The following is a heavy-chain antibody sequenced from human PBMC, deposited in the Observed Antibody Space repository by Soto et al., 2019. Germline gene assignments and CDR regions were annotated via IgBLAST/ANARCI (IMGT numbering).Heavy chain of an antibody. J-gene: IGHJ6*03. CDR1: GGTFSRYT. D-gene: IGHD3-9*01. CDR3: ARVPVLRYFDWLFDYYYYMDV. V-gene: IGHV1-69*02. Sequence: ASVKVSCKASGGTFSRYTVNWVRQAPGQGLEWMGRIIPILGIANYAQMFQGRLTITADKSTTTAYMELSSLRSEDTAVYYCARVPVLRYFDWLFDYYYYMDVWGKGTTVTVSS. CDR2: IIPILGIA.